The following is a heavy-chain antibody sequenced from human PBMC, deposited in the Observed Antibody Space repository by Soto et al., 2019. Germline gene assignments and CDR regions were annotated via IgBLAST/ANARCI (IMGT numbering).Heavy chain of an antibody. J-gene: IGHJ2*01. Sequence: PGGSLRLSCSTSGFTFGDYGVTWFRQAPGKGLEWVGLIRSKSYSKTTEYAASATDTFTISRDDSKRIAYLQMNSLKADDTAVYYCTRERWDYGDAKWYFDIWGRGTLVTVSS. V-gene: IGHV3-49*03. D-gene: IGHD4-17*01. CDR1: GFTFGDYG. CDR2: IRSKSYSKTT. CDR3: TRERWDYGDAKWYFDI.